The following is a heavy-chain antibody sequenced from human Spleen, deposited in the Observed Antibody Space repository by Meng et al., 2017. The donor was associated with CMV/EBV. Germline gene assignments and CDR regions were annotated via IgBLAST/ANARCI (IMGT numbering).Heavy chain of an antibody. CDR1: GDSVSSNSAA. CDR2: TYYRSKWYN. V-gene: IGHV6-1*01. Sequence: SQTLSLTCAISGDSVSSNSAAWNWIRQSPSRGLEWLGRTYYRSKWYNDYAVSVKSRITINPDTSKNHFSLQLNSVTPEDTAVYYCARMDIVVVPAAIRGIHYYGMDVWGQGTTVTVSS. J-gene: IGHJ6*02. CDR3: ARMDIVVVPAAIRGIHYYGMDV. D-gene: IGHD2-2*02.